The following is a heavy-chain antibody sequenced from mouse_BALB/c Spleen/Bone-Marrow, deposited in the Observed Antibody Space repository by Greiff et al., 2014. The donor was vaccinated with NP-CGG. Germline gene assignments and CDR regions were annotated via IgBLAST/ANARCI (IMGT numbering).Heavy chain of an antibody. CDR3: ARKGNYGWFAY. J-gene: IGHJ3*01. CDR1: GYSFTAYY. D-gene: IGHD2-1*01. Sequence: SGYSFTAYYIHWVKQSHVKSLEWIGRINPYNGATSYNQNFKDKASLTVDKSSSTAYMELHSLTSEDSAVYYCARKGNYGWFAYWGQGTLVTVSA. CDR2: INPYNGAT. V-gene: IGHV1-26*01.